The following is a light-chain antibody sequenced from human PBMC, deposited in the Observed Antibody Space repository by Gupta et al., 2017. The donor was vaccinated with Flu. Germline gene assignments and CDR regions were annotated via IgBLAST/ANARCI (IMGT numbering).Light chain of an antibody. CDR1: SSNIGAGYH. Sequence: QSVLTQPPSVSGAPGQRVTITCHGSSSNIGAGYHVHWYQQLPGTAPKLLFYDNNNRPSGVPDRFSGSNSGTSASLAITGLQAEDEADYYCQSYDSSLSGYVFGTGTKVTVL. CDR2: DNN. J-gene: IGLJ1*01. CDR3: QSYDSSLSGYV. V-gene: IGLV1-40*01.